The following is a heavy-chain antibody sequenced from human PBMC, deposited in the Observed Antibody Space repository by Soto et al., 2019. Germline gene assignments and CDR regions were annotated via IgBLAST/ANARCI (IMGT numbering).Heavy chain of an antibody. V-gene: IGHV3-74*01. J-gene: IGHJ6*02. CDR2: INTDGSTT. CDR3: ATGIYLKDGLDV. D-gene: IGHD3-16*02. Sequence: EVQLVESGGGLVQPGGSLRLSCAASEFTFNNYWMHWVRQVPGKGLEWVSRINTDGSTTNYADSVMGRFTISRDNADNTVYLQMNSLRAEDTAVYYCATGIYLKDGLDVWGQGATVTVSS. CDR1: EFTFNNYW.